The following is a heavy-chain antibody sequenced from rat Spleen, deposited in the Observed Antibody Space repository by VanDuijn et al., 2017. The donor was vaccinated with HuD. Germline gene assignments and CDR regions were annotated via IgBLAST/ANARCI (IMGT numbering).Heavy chain of an antibody. Sequence: EVQLVESGGGLVQPGRSLKLSCAASGFTFDDYHMAWVRQAPTKGLEWVASINYDGSSTYYRDSVKGRFTISRDNAKSTLYLQMDSLRSEDTATYYCARHEGNSGYYFDYWGQGVMVTVSS. CDR2: INYDGSST. CDR1: GFTFDDYH. J-gene: IGHJ2*01. V-gene: IGHV5-7*01. CDR3: ARHEGNSGYYFDY. D-gene: IGHD4-3*01.